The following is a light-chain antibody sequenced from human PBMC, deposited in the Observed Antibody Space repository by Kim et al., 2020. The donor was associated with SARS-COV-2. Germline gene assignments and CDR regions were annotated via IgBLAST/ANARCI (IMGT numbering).Light chain of an antibody. J-gene: IGKJ4*01. CDR1: QDINHY. V-gene: IGKV1-16*02. Sequence: SASVGDTVTITCRASQDINHYLAWFQQKPGKAPKSLIYGTSNLRGGVPSKFSGSGSATDFTLTISSLQPEDFATYNCQQYKSYPRTFGGGTKLEI. CDR2: GTS. CDR3: QQYKSYPRT.